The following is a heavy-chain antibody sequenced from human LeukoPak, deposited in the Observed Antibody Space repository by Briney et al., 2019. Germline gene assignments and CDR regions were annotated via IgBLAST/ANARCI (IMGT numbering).Heavy chain of an antibody. J-gene: IGHJ5*02. V-gene: IGHV4-59*01. CDR3: ARDLSHYDILTGYYNWFDP. D-gene: IGHD3-9*01. CDR1: GGSISSYY. Sequence: PSQTLSLTCTVSGGSISSYYWSWIRQPPGKGLEWIGYSYYSGSTNYNPSLKSRVTISVDTSKNQFSLKLSSVTAADTAVYYCARDLSHYDILTGYYNWFDPWGQGTLVTVSS. CDR2: SYYSGST.